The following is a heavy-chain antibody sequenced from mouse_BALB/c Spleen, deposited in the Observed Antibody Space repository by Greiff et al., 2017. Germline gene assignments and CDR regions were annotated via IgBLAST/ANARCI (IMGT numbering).Heavy chain of an antibody. Sequence: EVQRVESGGGLVQPGGSLKLSCAASGFPFSSYGMSWVRQTPDKRLALVATINSNGGSTYYPASVKGRFTISRDNAKNTLYLQMSSLKSEDTAMYYCARGNYYGSSPDYWGQGTTLTVSS. V-gene: IGHV5-6-3*01. D-gene: IGHD1-1*01. CDR3: ARGNYYGSSPDY. J-gene: IGHJ2*01. CDR2: INSNGGST. CDR1: GFPFSSYG.